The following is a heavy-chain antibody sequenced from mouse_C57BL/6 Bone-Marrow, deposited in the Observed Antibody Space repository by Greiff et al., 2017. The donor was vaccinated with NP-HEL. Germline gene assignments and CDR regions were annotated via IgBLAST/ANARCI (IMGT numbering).Heavy chain of an antibody. D-gene: IGHD1-1*01. CDR2: SRNKANDYTT. CDR1: GFTFSDFY. CDR3: ARDEPMDYGRRAMDY. J-gene: IGHJ4*01. Sequence: EVMLVESGGGLVQSGRSLRLSCATSGFTFSDFYMEWVRQAPGKGLEWIAASRNKANDYTTEYSASVKGRFIVSRDTSQSILYLQMNALRAEDTAIYYCARDEPMDYGRRAMDYWGQGTSVTVSS. V-gene: IGHV7-1*01.